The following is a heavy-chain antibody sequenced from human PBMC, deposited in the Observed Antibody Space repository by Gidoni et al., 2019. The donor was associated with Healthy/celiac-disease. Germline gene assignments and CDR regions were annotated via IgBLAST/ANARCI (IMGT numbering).Heavy chain of an antibody. Sequence: QVQLQQWGAGLLKPSETLSLTCAVYGGSFSGYYWSWIRQPPGKGLEWIGEINHSGSTNYNPSLKSRVTISVDTSKNQFSLKLSSVTAADTAVYYCARLGAVVVPAAKNWFDPWGQGTLVTVSS. CDR1: GGSFSGYY. CDR2: INHSGST. V-gene: IGHV4-34*01. CDR3: ARLGAVVVPAAKNWFDP. D-gene: IGHD2-2*01. J-gene: IGHJ5*02.